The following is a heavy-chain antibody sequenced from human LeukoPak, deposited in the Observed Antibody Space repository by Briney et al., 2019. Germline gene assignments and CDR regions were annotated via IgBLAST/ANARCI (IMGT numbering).Heavy chain of an antibody. J-gene: IGHJ4*02. Sequence: PSETLSLTCTVSGGSISPFYWSWIRQPPGNQLQGHGHNYYSGSTNYNPSLKSRVTISVDTSTNQFSLKLSSVTAADTAVYYCARHDSSEDYFDYWGQGTLVTVSS. CDR3: ARHDSSEDYFDY. CDR2: NYYSGST. CDR1: GGSISPFY. V-gene: IGHV4-59*01. D-gene: IGHD3-22*01.